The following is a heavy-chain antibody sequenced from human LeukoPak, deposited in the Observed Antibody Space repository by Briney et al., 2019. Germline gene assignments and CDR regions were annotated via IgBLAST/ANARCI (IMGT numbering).Heavy chain of an antibody. Sequence: SETLSLTCTVSGYSISSSYYGAWIRQPPGKGLEWIATISRSGSTYYNPSLKSRVTISVDTSKNQFSLQLNSVTAADTAIYYCARVNPPVATFDSWGQETLVTVSS. D-gene: IGHD5-12*01. CDR3: ARVNPPVATFDS. V-gene: IGHV4-38-2*02. CDR1: GYSISSSYY. J-gene: IGHJ4*02. CDR2: ISRSGST.